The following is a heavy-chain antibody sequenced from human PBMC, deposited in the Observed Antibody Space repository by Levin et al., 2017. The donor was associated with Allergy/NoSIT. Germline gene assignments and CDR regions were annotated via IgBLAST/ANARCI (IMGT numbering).Heavy chain of an antibody. Sequence: LGESLKISCAASGFTFSSYAMSWVRQAPGKGLEWVSAVSGSGGSTYYADSVKGRFTISRDNSKNTLYVQMNSLRAEDTAVYYCARHDYGDYYFDYWGQGTLVTVSS. D-gene: IGHD4-17*01. CDR1: GFTFSSYA. J-gene: IGHJ4*02. V-gene: IGHV3-23*01. CDR2: VSGSGGST. CDR3: ARHDYGDYYFDY.